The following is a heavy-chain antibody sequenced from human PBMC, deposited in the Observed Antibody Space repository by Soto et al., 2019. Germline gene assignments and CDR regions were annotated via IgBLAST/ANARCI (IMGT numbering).Heavy chain of an antibody. CDR2: IYHSGST. CDR1: GYSISSGYY. CDR3: ARAPIRAAGRMEY. V-gene: IGHV4-38-2*01. D-gene: IGHD6-13*01. J-gene: IGHJ4*02. Sequence: SETLSLTCAVSGYSISSGYYWGWIRPPPGKGLEWIGSIYHSGSTYYNPSLKSRVTISVDTSKNQFSLKLSSVTAADTAVYYCARAPIRAAGRMEYLGQGKLVNVSA.